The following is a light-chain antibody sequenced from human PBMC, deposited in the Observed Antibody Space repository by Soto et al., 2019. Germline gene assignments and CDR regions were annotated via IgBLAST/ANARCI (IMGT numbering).Light chain of an antibody. Sequence: DIQMTQSPSSVSAFVGDRVTITCRASQGITSWLAWYQQKPGKAPELLVYAASSLQSGVPSRFSGSGSGTDFTLTISSLQPVDSGTYYCQQAASFPLIFGGGTKVEIK. V-gene: IGKV1-12*01. J-gene: IGKJ4*01. CDR1: QGITSW. CDR2: AAS. CDR3: QQAASFPLI.